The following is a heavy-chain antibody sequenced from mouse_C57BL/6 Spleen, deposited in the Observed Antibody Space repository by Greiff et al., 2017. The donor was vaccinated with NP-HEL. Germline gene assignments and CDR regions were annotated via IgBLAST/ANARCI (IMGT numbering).Heavy chain of an antibody. CDR1: GYTFTSYW. CDR2: IYPGSGST. J-gene: IGHJ1*03. V-gene: IGHV1-55*01. D-gene: IGHD1-1*01. Sequence: QVQLQQPGAELVKPGASVKMSCKASGYTFTSYWITWVKQRPGQGLVWIGDIYPGSGSTNYNEKFKSKATLTVDTSSSPAYMQLSSLTSEDSAVYYCARYYYGSSWYFDVWGTGTTVTVSS. CDR3: ARYYYGSSWYFDV.